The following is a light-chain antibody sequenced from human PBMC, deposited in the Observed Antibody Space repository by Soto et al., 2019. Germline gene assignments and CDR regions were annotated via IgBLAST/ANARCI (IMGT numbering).Light chain of an antibody. CDR3: QQYGYPPIT. V-gene: IGKV3-20*01. CDR1: QSFSSSH. Sequence: IVVTNSAGALSLSPGERATLSCRASQSFSSSHLAWYQHKPGQAPRLLIYAASSRATGSPDRFSGGGSGTDFTLTISRLEPEDFAVYYCQQYGYPPITFGQVTRLEIK. J-gene: IGKJ5*01. CDR2: AAS.